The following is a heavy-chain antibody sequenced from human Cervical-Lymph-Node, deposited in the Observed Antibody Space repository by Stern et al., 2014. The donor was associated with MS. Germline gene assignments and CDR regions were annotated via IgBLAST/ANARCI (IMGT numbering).Heavy chain of an antibody. CDR2: MNPYSGNA. V-gene: IGHV1-8*01. J-gene: IGHJ4*02. CDR3: ARTYVRAFDY. Sequence: QVQLMQSGAEVKKPGASVKVSCKASGYTFTSYDINWVRQGTGQGLEWMGWMNPYSGNAVYAQKFQGRVTMTTDTSMTTAYMELRSLRSDDTAVYYCARTYVRAFDYWGQGSLVTVSS. D-gene: IGHD3-16*01. CDR1: GYTFTSYD.